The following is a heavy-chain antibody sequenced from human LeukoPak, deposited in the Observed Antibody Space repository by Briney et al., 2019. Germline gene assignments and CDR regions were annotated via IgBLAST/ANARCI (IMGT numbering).Heavy chain of an antibody. D-gene: IGHD5-18*01. CDR3: ARVLPGGYSYGAADH. Sequence: SETLSLTCTVSGGSISSHYWSWLRQTPGKGLESVGYMYYTGSTNYNPSLKSRVTISLDTSKNQFSLTLTSVTAADTAVYFCARVLPGGYSYGAADHWGQGTLVIVSS. J-gene: IGHJ4*02. CDR1: GGSISSHY. V-gene: IGHV4-59*11. CDR2: MYYTGST.